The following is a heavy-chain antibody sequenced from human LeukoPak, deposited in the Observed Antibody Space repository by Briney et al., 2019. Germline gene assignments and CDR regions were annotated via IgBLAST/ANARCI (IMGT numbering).Heavy chain of an antibody. V-gene: IGHV4-39*07. J-gene: IGHJ3*02. CDR3: ARDTNPPGAFDI. Sequence: SETLSLTCTVSGGSINSSSHYWGWIRQPPGKGLEWIGTIYYSGITFYNPSLKSRVTISLDMSKKQFSLKLSSVTAADTAVYYCARDTNPPGAFDIWGQGTMVTVSS. CDR2: IYYSGIT. CDR1: GGSINSSSHY.